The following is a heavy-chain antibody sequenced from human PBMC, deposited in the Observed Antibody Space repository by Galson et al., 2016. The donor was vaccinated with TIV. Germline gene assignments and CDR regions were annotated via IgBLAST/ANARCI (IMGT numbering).Heavy chain of an antibody. CDR1: GGTLNNYA. CDR2: IIPSHGTV. V-gene: IGHV1-69*13. D-gene: IGHD2/OR15-2a*01. Sequence: SVKVSCKASGGTLNNYAVSWVRQAPGQALEWMGGIIPSHGTVKHIQKIQGRVTFTADESTNSAYVELSSLTSEDTAVYYCALRGGVPASFYDVSALSLHHWGQGTLVTVST. J-gene: IGHJ1*01. CDR3: ALRGGVPASFYDVSALSLHH.